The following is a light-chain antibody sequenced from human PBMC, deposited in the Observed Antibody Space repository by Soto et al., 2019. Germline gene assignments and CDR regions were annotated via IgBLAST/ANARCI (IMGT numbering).Light chain of an antibody. V-gene: IGLV1-40*02. J-gene: IGLJ1*01. Sequence: QSVGTQTPSVSGAPGQRVTISCTGRSSNIGAGYDVHWYQHLPGTAPKLLIYGTTNRPSGVPDRFSGSKSGISASLAITGLQAEDEADYYCHSYDSSLSASVFGAGTKVTVL. CDR2: GTT. CDR3: HSYDSSLSASV. CDR1: SSNIGAGYD.